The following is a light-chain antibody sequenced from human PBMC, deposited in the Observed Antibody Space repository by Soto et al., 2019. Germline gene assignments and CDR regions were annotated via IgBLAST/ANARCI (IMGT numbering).Light chain of an antibody. CDR3: QQYNSYST. J-gene: IGKJ1*01. V-gene: IGKV1-5*01. CDR1: QSISSW. CDR2: DAS. Sequence: DIQMTQSPSTLSPSVGDRVSITCRASQSISSWLAWYQQKPGKXPXXLIYDASSLESGVPSRFSGSGSGTEFTLTISSLQPDDFATYYCQQYNSYSTFGQGTKVDIK.